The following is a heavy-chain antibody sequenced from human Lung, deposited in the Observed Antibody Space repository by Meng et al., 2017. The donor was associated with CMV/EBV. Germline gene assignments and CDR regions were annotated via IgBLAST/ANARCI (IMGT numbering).Heavy chain of an antibody. Sequence: VHLLRSGPEVKEPGASVRVSCKASGYTFGSYGICWVRQAPGRGLEWMGWFVNYVDTYPAPKFQGRVTMTTDTHTNTAFMELRSLTSDDTAVYYCASGTPGRSYCDYWGQGTLVTVSS. J-gene: IGHJ4*02. CDR3: ASGTPGRSYCDY. CDR1: GYTFGSYG. CDR2: FVNYVDT. D-gene: IGHD2-15*01. V-gene: IGHV1-18*01.